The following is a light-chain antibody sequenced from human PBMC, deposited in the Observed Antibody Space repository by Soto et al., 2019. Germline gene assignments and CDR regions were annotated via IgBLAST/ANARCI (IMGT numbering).Light chain of an antibody. J-gene: IGKJ1*01. Sequence: EIVLTQSPGSLSLSPGERATLSCRASQSVSSTFFAWYQQRPGQAPRLLMYGASSRATGIPERFSGSGSGTDFTLPISRLEPEDFAVYSCQQFDSSVTFGQGTKVEIK. V-gene: IGKV3-20*01. CDR2: GAS. CDR3: QQFDSSVT. CDR1: QSVSSTF.